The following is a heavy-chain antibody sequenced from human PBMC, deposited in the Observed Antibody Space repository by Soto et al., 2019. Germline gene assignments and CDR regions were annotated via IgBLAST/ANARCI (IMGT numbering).Heavy chain of an antibody. Sequence: EVQLLESGGGLVQPGGSLTLSCAASGFTFSSYAMSWFRQAPAQGLQWVSGISGSGGSTYYADSVKGRFTISRDSSKNTLYLQMDSLRVEDTAVYYCAKKTDSSSPWGALDIWGQGTMVSV. V-gene: IGHV3-23*01. J-gene: IGHJ3*02. D-gene: IGHD6-19*01. CDR1: GFTFSSYA. CDR3: AKKTDSSSPWGALDI. CDR2: ISGSGGST.